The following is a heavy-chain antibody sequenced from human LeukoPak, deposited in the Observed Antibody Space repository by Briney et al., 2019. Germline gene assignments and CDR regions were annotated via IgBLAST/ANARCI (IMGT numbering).Heavy chain of an antibody. J-gene: IGHJ4*02. CDR2: ITGTGGDT. CDR1: GFTFSTYV. V-gene: IGHV3-23*01. D-gene: IGHD3-22*01. CDR3: AKGSSDSRPYYFDY. Sequence: GGCLRLSCAASGFTFSTYVVIWVRQAPGKGLEWVSAITGTGGDTYYADSVKGRFTISRDNSKNTLYLQMNSLRVEDTAVYYCAKGSSDSRPYYFDYWGQGTLVTVSS.